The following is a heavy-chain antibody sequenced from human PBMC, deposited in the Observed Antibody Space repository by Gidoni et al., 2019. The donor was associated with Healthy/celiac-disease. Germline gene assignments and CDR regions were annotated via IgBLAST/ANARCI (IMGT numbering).Heavy chain of an antibody. CDR1: GFTFSSYG. D-gene: IGHD2-2*01. J-gene: IGHJ4*02. CDR2: ISYDGTNK. Sequence: QVQLVESGGGVVQPGGSLSLSCAASGFTFSSYGMRWVRQAPGKGLEWVAVISYDGTNKYYADSVRGRITISRDNSKSTLYLQLSSLRVEDTAVYYCAKVPRAYPDALMPEGGDYWGQGTLVTVSS. CDR3: AKVPRAYPDALMPEGGDY. V-gene: IGHV3-30*18.